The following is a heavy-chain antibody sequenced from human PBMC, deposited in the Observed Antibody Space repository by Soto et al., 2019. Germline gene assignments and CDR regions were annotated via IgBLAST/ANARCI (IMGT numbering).Heavy chain of an antibody. CDR2: IIPIFGTA. J-gene: IGHJ6*02. V-gene: IGHV1-69*13. D-gene: IGHD3-10*01. CDR1: GGTFSSYA. Sequence: GASVKVSCKASGGTFSSYAISWVRQAPGQGLEWMGGIIPIFGTANYAQKFQGRVTITADESTSTAYMELSGLRSEDTAVYYCARIVKGVTYYYGMDVWGQGTTVTVS. CDR3: ARIVKGVTYYYGMDV.